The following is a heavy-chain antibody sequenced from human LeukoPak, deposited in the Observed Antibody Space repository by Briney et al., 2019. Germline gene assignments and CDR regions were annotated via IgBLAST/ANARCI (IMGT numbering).Heavy chain of an antibody. V-gene: IGHV1-3*01. J-gene: IGHJ6*04. D-gene: IGHD3-10*01. CDR3: ARTTTMVRYRYYYYGMDV. CDR1: GYTFTSYA. Sequence: EASVKVSCKASGYTFTSYAMHWVRQAPGQRLEWMGWINAGNGNTKYSQKFQSRVTITRDTSASTAYMELSSLRSEDTAVYYCARTTTMVRYRYYYYGMDVWGKGTTVTVSS. CDR2: INAGNGNT.